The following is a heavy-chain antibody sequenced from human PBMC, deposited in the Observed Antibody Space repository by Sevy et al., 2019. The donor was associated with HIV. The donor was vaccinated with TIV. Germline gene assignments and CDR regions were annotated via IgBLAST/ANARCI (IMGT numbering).Heavy chain of an antibody. Sequence: ASVKVSCKVSGYTLTELSMHWVRQAPGEGLEWMGGFDPEDGETIYAQKFQGRVTMTEDTSTDTAYMELSSLRSEDTAVYYCATSQQLVDYYYMDVWGKGTTVTVSS. J-gene: IGHJ6*03. CDR1: GYTLTELS. D-gene: IGHD6-13*01. CDR2: FDPEDGET. V-gene: IGHV1-24*01. CDR3: ATSQQLVDYYYMDV.